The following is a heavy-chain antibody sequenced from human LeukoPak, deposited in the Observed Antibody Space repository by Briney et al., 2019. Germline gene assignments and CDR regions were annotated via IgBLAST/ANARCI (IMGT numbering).Heavy chain of an antibody. Sequence: PGGSLRLSCAASGFTFSSYSMNWVRQAPGKGLEWVSSISSSSSYIYYADSVKGRFTISRDNAKNSLYLQMNSLRAEDTAVHYCARVSSIYGSGTETGSYWGQGTLVTVSS. CDR2: ISSSSSYI. V-gene: IGHV3-21*01. J-gene: IGHJ4*02. CDR1: GFTFSSYS. CDR3: ARVSSIYGSGTETGSY. D-gene: IGHD3-10*01.